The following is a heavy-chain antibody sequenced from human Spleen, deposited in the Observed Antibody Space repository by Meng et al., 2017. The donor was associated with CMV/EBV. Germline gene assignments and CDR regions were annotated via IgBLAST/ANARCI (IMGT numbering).Heavy chain of an antibody. CDR3: ARGTYDYVWGSYRYTVDY. Sequence: FRCYAISWARQAARQGLEWMGGIIPILGRANYAQKFQGRVTITADKSTSTAYMELSSLRSEDTAVYYCARGTYDYVWGSYRYTVDYWGQGTLVTVSS. V-gene: IGHV1-69*10. J-gene: IGHJ4*02. D-gene: IGHD3-16*02. CDR1: FRCYA. CDR2: IIPILGRA.